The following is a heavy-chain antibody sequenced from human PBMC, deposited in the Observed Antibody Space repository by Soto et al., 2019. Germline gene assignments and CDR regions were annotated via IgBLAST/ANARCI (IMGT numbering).Heavy chain of an antibody. J-gene: IGHJ5*02. CDR1: GGSVSSGSYY. CDR2: IYYSGST. V-gene: IGHV4-61*01. CDR3: ARAANNWNYVYWFDP. Sequence: PSETLSLTCTVSGGSVSSGSYYWSWIRQPPGKGLEWIGYIYYSGSTNYNPSLKSRVTISVDTSKNLFSLKLSSVTAADTAVYYCARAANNWNYVYWFDPWGQGTLVTVSS. D-gene: IGHD1-7*01.